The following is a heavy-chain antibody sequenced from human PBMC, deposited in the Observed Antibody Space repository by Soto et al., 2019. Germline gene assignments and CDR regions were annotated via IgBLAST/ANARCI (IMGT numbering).Heavy chain of an antibody. J-gene: IGHJ5*02. CDR3: AKVGPYDSGSSMFRYNWFGP. CDR2: IYSGGAT. D-gene: IGHD3-10*01. Sequence: EVQLMESGGGLMQPGGSLRLSCAAAGFSVSTSPISWVRPAPGKGLEWVSVIYSGGATHYAVSVKGRLIISRDKSKNTVDLQMNSLRAEDTAVYYCAKVGPYDSGSSMFRYNWFGPWGQGTLVTVSS. CDR1: GFSVSTSP. V-gene: IGHV3-53*01.